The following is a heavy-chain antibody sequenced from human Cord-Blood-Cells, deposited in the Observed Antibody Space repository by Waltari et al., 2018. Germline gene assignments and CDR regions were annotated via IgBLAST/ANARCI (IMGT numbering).Heavy chain of an antibody. V-gene: IGHV4-34*01. D-gene: IGHD1-7*01. CDR1: GGSFSGYY. Sequence: QVQLQQWGAGLLKPSETLSLTCAVYGGSFSGYYWSWIRQPPGKGLEWIGEINHSGSTNYNPSLKGRVTISVDTSKNQFSLKLSSVTAADTAVYYCARFRVSTILRGTNWFDPWGQGTLVTVSS. CDR3: ARFRVSTILRGTNWFDP. CDR2: INHSGST. J-gene: IGHJ5*02.